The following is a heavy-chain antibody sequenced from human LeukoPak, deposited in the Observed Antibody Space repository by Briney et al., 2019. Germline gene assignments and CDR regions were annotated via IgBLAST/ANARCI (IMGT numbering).Heavy chain of an antibody. V-gene: IGHV5-51*01. CDR3: ARPWYYYGSGSYYYMDV. Sequence: GESLKISCKGSGYSFTSYWIGWVRQMPGRGLEWMGIIYPGDSDTRYSPSFQGQVTISADKSISTAYLQWSSLKASDTAMYYCARPWYYYGSGSYYYMDVWGKGTTVTVSS. D-gene: IGHD3-10*01. CDR2: IYPGDSDT. J-gene: IGHJ6*03. CDR1: GYSFTSYW.